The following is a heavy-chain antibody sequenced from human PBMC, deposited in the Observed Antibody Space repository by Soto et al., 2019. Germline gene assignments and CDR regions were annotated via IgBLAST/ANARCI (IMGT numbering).Heavy chain of an antibody. V-gene: IGHV1-46*01. CDR2: INPSGGST. CDR3: AREGYYYGSGSRHLDY. Sequence: QVQLVQSGAEVKKPGASVKVSCKASGYTFTSYYMHWVRQAPGQGLEWMGIINPSGGSTSYAQKFQGRVTMTRDTSTSTVYMELSSLRSEDTAVYYCAREGYYYGSGSRHLDYWGQGTLVTVSS. CDR1: GYTFTSYY. D-gene: IGHD3-10*01. J-gene: IGHJ4*02.